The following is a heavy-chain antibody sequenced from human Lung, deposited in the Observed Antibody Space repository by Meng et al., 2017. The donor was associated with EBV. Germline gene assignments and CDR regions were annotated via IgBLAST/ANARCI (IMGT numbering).Heavy chain of an antibody. Sequence: QVQLQQSGPGLVKPSQTLSLTCVISGVSVSSSSAAWTWIRQSPSRGLEWLGRTYYRSKWYNDYAVFVKSRITINPDTSKNQFSLQLNSVTPEDTAVYYCARGATSVFDLWGRGTLVTVSS. CDR3: ARGATSVFDL. V-gene: IGHV6-1*01. CDR1: GVSVSSSSAA. CDR2: TYYRSKWYN. J-gene: IGHJ2*01.